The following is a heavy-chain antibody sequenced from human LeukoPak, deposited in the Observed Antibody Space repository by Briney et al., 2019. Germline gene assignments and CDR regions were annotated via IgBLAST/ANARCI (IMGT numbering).Heavy chain of an antibody. CDR3: ARVVAVTGTPVYYMDV. D-gene: IGHD6-19*01. CDR1: GGSISGYF. Sequence: SETLSLTCTVSGGSISGYFWSWIRQPPGKGLQWIGYIYYSGSTNYNPSLKSRVTISVDTSNNQFSLKLSSVTAADTAVYYCARVVAVTGTPVYYMDVWGKGTTVTVSS. J-gene: IGHJ6*03. CDR2: IYYSGST. V-gene: IGHV4-59*01.